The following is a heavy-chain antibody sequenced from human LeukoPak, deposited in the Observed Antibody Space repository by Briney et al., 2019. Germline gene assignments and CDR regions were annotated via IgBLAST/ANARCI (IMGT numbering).Heavy chain of an antibody. CDR2: VSYRGSA. J-gene: IGHJ4*02. D-gene: IGHD2-2*01. CDR1: GSSIYDDR. Sequence: PSETLSLTCSVSGSSIYDDRYSWIRQPPGKGLEWIGFVSYRGSAKYNPSLESRVTLSVDTSKEQISLNLKSVTAADTAVYYCGRNFEASSNWYIQYWGQGSLVTVSS. V-gene: IGHV4-59*12. CDR3: GRNFEASSNWYIQY.